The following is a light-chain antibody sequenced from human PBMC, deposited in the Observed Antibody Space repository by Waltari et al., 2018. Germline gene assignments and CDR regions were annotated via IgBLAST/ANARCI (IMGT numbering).Light chain of an antibody. J-gene: IGLJ2*01. Sequence: QSALTQPASVSGSPGQSITISCTGTSGDVGAYNYVSWYQQHQGKAPKLMIFDVSNRTSGVSNRFSGSKSGNTASLTISGLQAEDEADYYCSSYISSSTLELFGGGTSLTVL. CDR1: SGDVGAYNY. V-gene: IGLV2-14*03. CDR3: SSYISSSTLEL. CDR2: DVS.